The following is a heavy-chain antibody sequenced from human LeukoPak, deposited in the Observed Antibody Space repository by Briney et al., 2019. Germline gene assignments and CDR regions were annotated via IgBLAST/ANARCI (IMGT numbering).Heavy chain of an antibody. J-gene: IGHJ4*02. D-gene: IGHD3-10*01. CDR2: IRSKAYGGTT. CDR3: TRGSHGSGSHKEGRD. Sequence: GGSLRLFCTASGFTFGDYAMSWVRQAPGKGLEWVGFIRSKAYGGTTEYAASVKGRFTISRDDSKSIAYLQMNSLKTEDTAVYYCTRGSHGSGSHKEGRDWGQGTLVTVSS. V-gene: IGHV3-49*04. CDR1: GFTFGDYA.